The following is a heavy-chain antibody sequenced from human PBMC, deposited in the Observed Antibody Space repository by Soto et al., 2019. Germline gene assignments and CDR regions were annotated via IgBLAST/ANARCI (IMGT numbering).Heavy chain of an antibody. V-gene: IGHV3-21*01. J-gene: IGHJ6*02. Sequence: GGSLRLSCAASGFTFSSYSMNWVRQAPGKGLEWVSSISSSSSYIYYADSVKGRFTISRDNAKNSLYLQMNSLRAEDTAVYYCARDLGDYSNYWGYYYYYGMDVWGQGTTVTV. CDR3: ARDLGDYSNYWGYYYYYGMDV. CDR2: ISSSSSYI. D-gene: IGHD4-4*01. CDR1: GFTFSSYS.